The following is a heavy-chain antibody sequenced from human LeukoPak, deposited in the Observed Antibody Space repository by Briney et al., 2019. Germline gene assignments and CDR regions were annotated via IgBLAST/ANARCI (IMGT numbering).Heavy chain of an antibody. CDR2: IYYTGSI. D-gene: IGHD3-22*01. CDR3: ARGALVVASYYFDY. V-gene: IGHV4-39*07. Sequence: SETLSLTCTVSGGSISSRSYYWGWIRQSPEKGLEWIGTIYYTGSIYCNPSLKSRVTISVDTSKNQFSLKLSSVTAADTAVYYCARGALVVASYYFDYWGQGTLVTVSS. CDR1: GGSISSRSYY. J-gene: IGHJ4*02.